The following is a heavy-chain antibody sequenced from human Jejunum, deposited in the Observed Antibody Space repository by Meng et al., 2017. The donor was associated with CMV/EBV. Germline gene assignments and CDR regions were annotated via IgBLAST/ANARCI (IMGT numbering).Heavy chain of an antibody. D-gene: IGHD6-13*01. CDR1: GFTFSSYA. V-gene: IGHV3-23*01. CDR2: ISGSGGST. CDR3: AKLGIAAAGTVDY. Sequence: ASGFTFSSYAMRWVRQAAGKGLEWVSAISGSGGSTYYADSVKGRFTISRDNSKNTLYLQMNSLRAEDTAVYYCAKLGIAAAGTVDYWGQGTLVTVSS. J-gene: IGHJ4*02.